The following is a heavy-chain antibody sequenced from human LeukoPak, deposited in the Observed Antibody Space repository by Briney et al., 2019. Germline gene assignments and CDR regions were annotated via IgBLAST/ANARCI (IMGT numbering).Heavy chain of an antibody. CDR2: INAGNGNT. CDR3: ARDPLGHGPHYYMDV. CDR1: GYTFTSYA. D-gene: IGHD2-8*01. Sequence: GASVKVSCKASGYTFTSYAMHWVRQAPGQRLEWMGWINAGNGNTKYSQEFQGRVTITRDTSASTAYMELSSLRSEDMAVYYCARDPLGHGPHYYMDVWGKGTTVTVSS. V-gene: IGHV1-3*03. J-gene: IGHJ6*03.